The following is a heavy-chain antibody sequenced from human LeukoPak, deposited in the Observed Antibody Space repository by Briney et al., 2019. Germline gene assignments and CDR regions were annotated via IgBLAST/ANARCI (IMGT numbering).Heavy chain of an antibody. D-gene: IGHD4-23*01. J-gene: IGHJ6*02. CDR1: GFTFSSYA. CDR3: EKVGEYRLDYGGDSSLYHSYGMDV. CDR2: ISGGGGST. V-gene: IGHV3-23*01. Sequence: GGSLRLSCAASGFTFSSYAMSSVRQAQGKWLEWVSVISGGGGSTHYADSVKGRFTISRDNSTNTLYMQMNSLRAKDTSVYDCEKVGEYRLDYGGDSSLYHSYGMDVWGQGTTVTVSS.